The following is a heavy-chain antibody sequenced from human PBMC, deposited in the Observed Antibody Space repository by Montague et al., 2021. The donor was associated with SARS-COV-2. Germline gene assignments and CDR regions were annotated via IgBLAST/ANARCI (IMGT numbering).Heavy chain of an antibody. J-gene: IGHJ6*02. D-gene: IGHD2-2*01. CDR1: GGSISSGGYY. CDR2: IYYSGST. Sequence: TLSLTCTVSGGSISSGGYYWSWIRQHPGKGLEWIGYIYYSGSTYYNPFLKSRVTISVDTSKNQFSLKLSSVTAADTAAYYCATESLGYCSSTSCYGPHYGMDVWGQGTTVTVSS. CDR3: ATESLGYCSSTSCYGPHYGMDV. V-gene: IGHV4-31*03.